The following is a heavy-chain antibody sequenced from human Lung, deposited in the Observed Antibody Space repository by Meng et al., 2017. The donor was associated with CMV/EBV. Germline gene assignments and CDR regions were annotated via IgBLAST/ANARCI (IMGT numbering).Heavy chain of an antibody. V-gene: IGHV3-74*01. Sequence: LTXAASGFTFGFYWMHWVRQAPGKGLVWVSRTNNDGSSTNYADSVKGRFTISRDNAKNMLYLQMNSLRAEDTAVYYCARDSYYQDAFDIWGQGTLVTVSS. J-gene: IGHJ3*02. CDR3: ARDSYYQDAFDI. D-gene: IGHD3-10*01. CDR1: GFTFGFYW. CDR2: TNNDGSST.